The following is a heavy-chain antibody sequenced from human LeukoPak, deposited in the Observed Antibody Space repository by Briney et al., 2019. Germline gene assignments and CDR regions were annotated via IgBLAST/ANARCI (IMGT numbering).Heavy chain of an antibody. V-gene: IGHV4-39*07. CDR2: IYYSGST. J-gene: IGHJ3*02. CDR1: GGSINSTIYS. D-gene: IGHD3-22*01. CDR3: ARDPTLRFAMIPHAFDI. Sequence: SSETLSLTCTVSGGSINSTIYSGAWIRQPPGKGLEWIGSIYYSGSTYYNPSLRSRVTFSVDTSKNQFSLQLRSVTAADTAVYYCARDPTLRFAMIPHAFDIWGQGTVVTVSS.